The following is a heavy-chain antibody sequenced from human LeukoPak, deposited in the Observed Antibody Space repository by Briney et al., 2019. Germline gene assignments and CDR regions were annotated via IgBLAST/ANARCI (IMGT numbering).Heavy chain of an antibody. Sequence: GEPLRIPCQGFEYRFSSYLINGGRQMPAQGLEWMGRIDPSDSYTNYNPSFQGHVTISADKSIGTDYLQWSSLMDSDTAMYYCARHTISDYWGQGTQVTVSS. V-gene: IGHV5-10-1*01. CDR3: ARHTISDY. J-gene: IGHJ4*02. D-gene: IGHD3-10*01. CDR1: EYRFSSYL. CDR2: IDPSDSYT.